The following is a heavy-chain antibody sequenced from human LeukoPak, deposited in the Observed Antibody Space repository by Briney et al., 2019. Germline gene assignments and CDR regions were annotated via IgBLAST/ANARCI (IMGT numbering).Heavy chain of an antibody. CDR1: GFTFSSYA. CDR2: ISGSGGST. J-gene: IGHJ4*02. V-gene: IGHV3-23*01. D-gene: IGHD6-19*01. CDR3: AKAPRAVAGTTGYFDY. Sequence: PGGSLRLSCAASGFTFSSYAMSWVRQAPGKGLEWVSAISGSGGSTYYADSVKGRFTISRDNSKNTLYLQLNSLRAEDTAVYYCAKAPRAVAGTTGYFDYWGQGTLVTVSS.